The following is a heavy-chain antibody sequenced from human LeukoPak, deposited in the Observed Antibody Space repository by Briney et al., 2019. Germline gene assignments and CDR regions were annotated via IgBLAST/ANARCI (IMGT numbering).Heavy chain of an antibody. CDR3: ARDAPLLWFGELSPSPYYYYGMDV. J-gene: IGHJ6*04. CDR1: GGTFTSYG. D-gene: IGHD3-10*01. Sequence: GASVTVSCLACGGTFTSYGISWVRQPPGQGLEWMGRISTYNGNTNYAQKLQGRVTMTTDTSTSTAYMELRSLRSDDTAVYYCARDAPLLWFGELSPSPYYYYGMDVWGKGTTVTVSS. V-gene: IGHV1-18*04. CDR2: ISTYNGNT.